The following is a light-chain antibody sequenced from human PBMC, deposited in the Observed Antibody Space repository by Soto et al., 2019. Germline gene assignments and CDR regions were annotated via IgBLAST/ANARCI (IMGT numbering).Light chain of an antibody. J-gene: IGKJ2*01. CDR3: QQYGNSPRP. CDR1: QSVNSNF. V-gene: IGKV3-20*01. Sequence: EIVLTQSPGTLSLSPGERATLSCRASQSVNSNFFAWYQQKPGQAPRLLIFGVSSRAPGIPDRFTGSGSGTDFALTISGLEPEDFAIYYCQQYGNSPRPFGQGTKVEIK. CDR2: GVS.